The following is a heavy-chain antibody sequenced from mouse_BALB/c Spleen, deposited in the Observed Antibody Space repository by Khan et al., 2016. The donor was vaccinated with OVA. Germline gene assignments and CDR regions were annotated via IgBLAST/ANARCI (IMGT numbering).Heavy chain of an antibody. V-gene: IGHV2-6-7*01. J-gene: IGHJ4*01. CDR2: IWGDGIT. Sequence: VELVESGPGLVAPSQSLSITCTVSGFSLTGYGVHWVRQPPGKGLEWLGMIWGDGITDYSSALKSRLSISKDNSKSQVFLKMNSLQTDDTARYYCARGPYYGNYYAMDYWGQGTSVTVSS. D-gene: IGHD2-10*01. CDR1: GFSLTGYG. CDR3: ARGPYYGNYYAMDY.